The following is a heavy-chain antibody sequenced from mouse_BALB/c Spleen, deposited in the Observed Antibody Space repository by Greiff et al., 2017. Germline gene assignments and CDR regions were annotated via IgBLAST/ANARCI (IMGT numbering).Heavy chain of an antibody. CDR3: ARLGDGYYGAMDY. CDR1: GYSFTSYW. CDR2: IDPSDSET. D-gene: IGHD2-3*01. Sequence: QVQLKESGPQLVRPGASVKISCKASGYSFTSYWMHWVKQRPGQGLEWIGMIDPSDSETRLNQKFKDKATLTVDKSSSTAYMQLSSPTSEDSAVYYCARLGDGYYGAMDYWGQGTLVTVSS. V-gene: IGHV1S126*01. J-gene: IGHJ4*01.